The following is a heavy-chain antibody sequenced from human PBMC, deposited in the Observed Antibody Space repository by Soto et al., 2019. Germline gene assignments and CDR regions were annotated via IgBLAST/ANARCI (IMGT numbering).Heavy chain of an antibody. J-gene: IGHJ4*02. V-gene: IGHV3-66*01. Sequence: ESGGGLVQPGGSLRLSCAASGFTVSTKYMSWVRQAPGKGLEWVSVIYSGGSTFYADSVRGRFTISRDNSKNTVNLQMNSLRAEDTAVYYCASDPGAADSGGQGSLVTVSS. CDR1: GFTVSTKY. CDR3: ASDPGAADS. D-gene: IGHD7-27*01. CDR2: IYSGGST.